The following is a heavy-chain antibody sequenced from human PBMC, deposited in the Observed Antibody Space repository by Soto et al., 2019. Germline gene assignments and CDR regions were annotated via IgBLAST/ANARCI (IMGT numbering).Heavy chain of an antibody. CDR3: ARRGGDYFDY. J-gene: IGHJ4*02. Sequence: GASMKISCKGFGSSFYSYWSGWVRQMPGKGLDWMGIVNPGDSDARYSPSFQGQVTISADKTITTAFLQWSSLKASDTAIYYRARRGGDYFDYWGQGTLGTVS. V-gene: IGHV5-51*01. CDR1: GSSFYSYW. CDR2: VNPGDSDA.